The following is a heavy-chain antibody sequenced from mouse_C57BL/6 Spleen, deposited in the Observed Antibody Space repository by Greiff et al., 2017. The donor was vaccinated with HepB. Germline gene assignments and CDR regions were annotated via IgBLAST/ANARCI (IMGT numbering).Heavy chain of an antibody. CDR1: GYTFTSYW. Sequence: QVQLQQPGAELVMPGASVKLSCKASGYTFTSYWMHWVKQRPGQGLEWIGEIDPSDSYTNYNQKFKGKSTLTVDKSSSTAYMQLRSLTSEDSAVYYCARSSTVVATGDYWGQGTTLTVSS. CDR2: IDPSDSYT. CDR3: ARSSTVVATGDY. J-gene: IGHJ2*01. V-gene: IGHV1-69*01. D-gene: IGHD1-1*01.